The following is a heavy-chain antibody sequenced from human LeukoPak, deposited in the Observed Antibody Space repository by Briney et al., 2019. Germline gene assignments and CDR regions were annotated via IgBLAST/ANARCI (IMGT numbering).Heavy chain of an antibody. D-gene: IGHD2-2*01. CDR2: INHSGST. J-gene: IGHJ4*02. CDR1: GGSFSGYY. CDR3: ARGRRLVYCSSTSCYVHFDY. V-gene: IGHV4-34*01. Sequence: SETLSLTCAVYGGSFSGYYWSWIRQPPGKGLEWIGEINHSGSTNYNPSLKSRVTISVDTSKNQSSLKLSSVTAADTAAYYCARGRRLVYCSSTSCYVHFDYWGQGTLVTVSS.